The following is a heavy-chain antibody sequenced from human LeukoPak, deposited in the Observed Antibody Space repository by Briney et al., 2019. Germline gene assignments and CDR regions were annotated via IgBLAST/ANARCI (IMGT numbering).Heavy chain of an antibody. V-gene: IGHV3-33*01. CDR3: ARWLAVADYDAFDI. Sequence: GGSLRLSCAASGFTFSSYGMHWVRQAPGKGLEWVAVIWYDGSNKYYADSVKGRFTISRDNSKNTLYLQMNSLRAEDTAVYYCARWLAVADYDAFDIWGQGTMVTVSS. J-gene: IGHJ3*02. CDR2: IWYDGSNK. D-gene: IGHD6-19*01. CDR1: GFTFSSYG.